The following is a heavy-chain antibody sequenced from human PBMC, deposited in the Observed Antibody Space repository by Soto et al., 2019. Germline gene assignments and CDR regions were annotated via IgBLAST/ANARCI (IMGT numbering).Heavy chain of an antibody. D-gene: IGHD4-17*01. CDR3: ARGNYGGNRPRGFQH. CDR2: INHSGST. CDR1: GGSFSGYY. V-gene: IGHV4-34*01. J-gene: IGHJ1*01. Sequence: ETLSLTCAVYGGSFSGYYWSWIRQPPGKGLEWIGEINHSGSTNYNPSLKSRVTISVDTSKNQFSLKLSSVTAADTAVYYCARGNYGGNRPRGFQHWGQGTLVTVSS.